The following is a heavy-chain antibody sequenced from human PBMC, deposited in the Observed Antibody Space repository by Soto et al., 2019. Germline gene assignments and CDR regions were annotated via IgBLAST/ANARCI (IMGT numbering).Heavy chain of an antibody. CDR3: TTEYYYYYGMDV. V-gene: IGHV3-15*07. CDR1: GFTFSNYG. J-gene: IGHJ6*02. CDR2: IKSKTDGGTT. Sequence: GGSLRLSCAASGFTFSNYGMNWVRQAPGKGLEWVGRIKSKTDGGTTDYAAPVKGRFTISRDDSKNTLYLQMNSLKTEDTAVYYCTTEYYYYYGMDVWGQGTTVTVSS.